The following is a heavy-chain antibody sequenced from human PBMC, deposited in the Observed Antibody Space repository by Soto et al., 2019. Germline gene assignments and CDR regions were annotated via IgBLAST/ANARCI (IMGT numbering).Heavy chain of an antibody. Sequence: PSETLSLTCAVYGGSFSAYSWTWIRQPPGKGLEWIGEINHSGSTYYNPSLESRVTISVDTSKNQFSLKLSSVTAADTAVYYCARRYGPGFDYWGQGTLVTVSS. CDR1: GGSFSAYS. CDR3: ARRYGPGFDY. J-gene: IGHJ4*02. D-gene: IGHD4-17*01. CDR2: INHSGST. V-gene: IGHV4-34*01.